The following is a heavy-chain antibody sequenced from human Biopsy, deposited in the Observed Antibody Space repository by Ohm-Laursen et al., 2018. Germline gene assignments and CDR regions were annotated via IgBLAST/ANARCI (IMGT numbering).Heavy chain of an antibody. CDR1: GYTFTGYY. D-gene: IGHD5-12*01. V-gene: IGHV1-46*01. Sequence: GASVKVSCKASGYTFTGYYMHWVRQAPGQGLQWMGGIMSLYNTTNYAQKFWDRITVTADKSTNTVYMTLSSLTSEDTAVYFCARGLGGYDYWYFDLWGRGTLVIVSS. J-gene: IGHJ2*01. CDR3: ARGLGGYDYWYFDL. CDR2: IMSLYNTT.